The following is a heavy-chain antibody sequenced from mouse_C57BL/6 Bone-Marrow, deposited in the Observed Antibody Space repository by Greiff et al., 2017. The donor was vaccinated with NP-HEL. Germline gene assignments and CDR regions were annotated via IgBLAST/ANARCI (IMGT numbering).Heavy chain of an antibody. CDR3: ASPYDYDVAWFAY. J-gene: IGHJ3*01. Sequence: EVQLVESGVSLVKPGGSLKLSCAASGFTFSSYGMSWVSQTPDTRMEGGVIVSMGGSYTYYPDSVKGRFTISRDNAKNTLYLQMSSLKSEDTAMYYCASPYDYDVAWFAYWGQGTLVTVSA. V-gene: IGHV5-6*01. CDR2: VSMGGSYT. D-gene: IGHD2-4*01. CDR1: GFTFSSYG.